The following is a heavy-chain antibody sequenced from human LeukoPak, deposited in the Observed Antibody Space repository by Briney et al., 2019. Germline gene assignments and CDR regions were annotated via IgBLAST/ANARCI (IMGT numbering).Heavy chain of an antibody. CDR2: ISFDGSYK. CDR3: ARGPSMVLDDAFDI. V-gene: IGHV3-30*03. CDR1: GFTFSSYG. Sequence: PGGSLRLSCAASGFTFSSYGMHWVRQAPGKGLEWAAVISFDGSYKYYADSVKGRFTISRDNSKNTLYLQMNSLRAEDTAVYYCARGPSMVLDDAFDIWGQGTMVTVSS. D-gene: IGHD3-3*02. J-gene: IGHJ3*02.